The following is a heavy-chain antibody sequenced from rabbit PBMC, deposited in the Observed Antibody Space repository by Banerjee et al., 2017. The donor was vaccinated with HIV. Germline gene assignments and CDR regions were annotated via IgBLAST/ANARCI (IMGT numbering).Heavy chain of an antibody. Sequence: QEQLEESGGGLVTPGGTLTLTCTASGFSFSNYWMSWVRQAPGKGLEWIADIYVGSYGNTYYASWAKGRFTISKTSSTTVTLQMTSLTAADTATYFCARGGYYTNLWGPGTLVTVS. V-gene: IGHV1S45*01. CDR1: GFSFSNYW. CDR2: IYVGSYGNT. D-gene: IGHD1-1*01. J-gene: IGHJ4*01. CDR3: ARGGYYTNL.